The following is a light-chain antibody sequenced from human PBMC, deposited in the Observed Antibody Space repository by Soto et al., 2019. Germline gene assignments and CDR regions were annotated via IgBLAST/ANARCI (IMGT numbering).Light chain of an antibody. CDR1: QTIYSN. CDR3: QQDYNLPPLT. CDR2: RAS. V-gene: IGKV3-15*01. Sequence: EIVMTQSPATLSVSPGERATLSCRAGQTIYSNVAWYQQRPGQAPRLLIYRASTRATGVPARFSGSGSGTDFTLTISSLQPEDFAVYYCQQDYNLPPLTFGGGTKVDIK. J-gene: IGKJ4*01.